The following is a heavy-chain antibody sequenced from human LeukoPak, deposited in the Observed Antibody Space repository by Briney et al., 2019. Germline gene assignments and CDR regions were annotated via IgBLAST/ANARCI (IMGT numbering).Heavy chain of an antibody. D-gene: IGHD6-6*01. CDR1: GYIFTSYW. J-gene: IGHJ4*02. CDR2: IDPTDSYT. Sequence: GESLKISFKGSGYIFTSYWITWVRQMPGKGLEWMGMIDPTDSYTNYSPSFQGHVTISTDKSISTAYLQWSGLKASDTAIYYCARRGRSSSNFDFWGQGTLVTVSS. V-gene: IGHV5-10-1*01. CDR3: ARRGRSSSNFDF.